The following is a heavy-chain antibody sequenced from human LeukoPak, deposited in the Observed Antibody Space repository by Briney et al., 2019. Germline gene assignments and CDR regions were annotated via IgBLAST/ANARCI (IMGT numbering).Heavy chain of an antibody. Sequence: ASVKVSCEASGYTFTSYYMHWVRQAPGQGLEWMGIITPSSGSTTYAQNFQGRVTMTRDTSTTTFYMEVSSLRFEDTAVYYCARERGYCTGGTCYWFDLWGQGSLVTVSS. J-gene: IGHJ5*02. CDR1: GYTFTSYY. CDR3: ARERGYCTGGTCYWFDL. V-gene: IGHV1-46*01. D-gene: IGHD2-15*01. CDR2: ITPSSGST.